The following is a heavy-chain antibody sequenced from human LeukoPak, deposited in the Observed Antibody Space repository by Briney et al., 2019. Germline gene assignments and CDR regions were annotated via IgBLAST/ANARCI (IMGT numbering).Heavy chain of an antibody. J-gene: IGHJ5*02. Sequence: SVKVSCKASGGTFSSYAISWVRQAPGQGPEWMGRIIPILGIANYAQKFQGRVTITADKSTSTAYMELSSLRSEDTAVYYCARDEYCSGGSCRDKNWFDPWGQGTLVTVSS. CDR3: ARDEYCSGGSCRDKNWFDP. D-gene: IGHD2-15*01. CDR1: GGTFSSYA. CDR2: IIPILGIA. V-gene: IGHV1-69*04.